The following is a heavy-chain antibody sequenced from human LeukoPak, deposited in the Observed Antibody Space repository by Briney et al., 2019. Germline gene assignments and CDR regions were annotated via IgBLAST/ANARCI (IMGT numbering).Heavy chain of an antibody. D-gene: IGHD2-15*01. CDR1: GGSINNYY. CDR2: IYTRGST. Sequence: PSETLSLTGTVSGGSINNYYWSWIRQPAAKVLEWIERIYTRGSTNYNPSLKSRVTMSVDTSKNQFSLKLSSVTAADTAVYYCARGRYCSADICSGGDAFDIWGQGTMVSVSS. V-gene: IGHV4-4*07. J-gene: IGHJ3*02. CDR3: ARGRYCSADICSGGDAFDI.